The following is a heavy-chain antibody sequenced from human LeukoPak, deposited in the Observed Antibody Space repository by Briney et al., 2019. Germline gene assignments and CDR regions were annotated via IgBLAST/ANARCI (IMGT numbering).Heavy chain of an antibody. D-gene: IGHD5-24*01. CDR1: DDSISDYY. CDR2: INHSGST. Sequence: SETLSLTCTVSDDSISDYYWSWIRQPPGKGLEWIGEINHSGSTNYNPSLKSRVTISVDTSKNQFSLKLSTVTAADTAVYYCARLSEMATMPDYWGQGTLVTVSS. CDR3: ARLSEMATMPDY. V-gene: IGHV4-34*01. J-gene: IGHJ4*02.